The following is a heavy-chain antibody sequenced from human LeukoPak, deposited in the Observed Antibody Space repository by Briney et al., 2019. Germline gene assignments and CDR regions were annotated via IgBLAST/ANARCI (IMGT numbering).Heavy chain of an antibody. D-gene: IGHD3-16*02. Sequence: SETLSLTCAVYGGSFSGYYWSWIRQPPGKGLEWIGEINHSGSTNYNPSLKSRVTISVDTSKNQFSLKLSSVTAADTAVYYCARHIRYYDYVWGSYRYKWFDPWGQGTLVTVSS. V-gene: IGHV4-34*01. CDR3: ARHIRYYDYVWGSYRYKWFDP. J-gene: IGHJ5*02. CDR2: INHSGST. CDR1: GGSFSGYY.